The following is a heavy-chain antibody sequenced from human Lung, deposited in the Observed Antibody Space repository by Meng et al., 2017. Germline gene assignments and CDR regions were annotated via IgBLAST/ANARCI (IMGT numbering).Heavy chain of an antibody. CDR1: GGSFSTHT. D-gene: IGHD1-14*01. CDR2: LIAVFDKT. J-gene: IGHJ4*02. V-gene: IGHV1-69*13. CDR3: ARGRRNEPLFDY. Sequence: VQLVQSGAEGKKPGASVKVACKTSGGSFSTHTFSWVRQAPGQGLEWMGGLIAVFDKTKAAPRFQDRVTFTADESTSTAYMELSSLTFDDTAVYFCARGRRNEPLFDYWGQGTLVTVS.